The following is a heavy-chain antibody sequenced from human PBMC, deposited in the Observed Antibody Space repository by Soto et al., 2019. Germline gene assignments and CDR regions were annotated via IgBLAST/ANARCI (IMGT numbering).Heavy chain of an antibody. CDR3: AKYVFQADYGSVRFYYGMDV. J-gene: IGHJ6*02. Sequence: GGCMRLACAACRFTFNISVVGWVCQDQGKGLEWVSAISGSGGSTYYADSVKGRFTISRDNSKNTLYLQMNSLRAEDTAVYYCAKYVFQADYGSVRFYYGMDVWGQGTTVTVSS. V-gene: IGHV3-23*01. CDR2: ISGSGGST. CDR1: RFTFNISV. D-gene: IGHD3-10*01.